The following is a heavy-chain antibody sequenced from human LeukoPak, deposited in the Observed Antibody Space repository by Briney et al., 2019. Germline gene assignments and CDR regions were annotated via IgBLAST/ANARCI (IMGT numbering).Heavy chain of an antibody. J-gene: IGHJ4*02. V-gene: IGHV3-21*05. CDR1: GFTFSTYE. Sequence: GGSLRLSCAASGFTFSTYEMNWVRQAPGKGLEWVSYISSSSSYIKYADSLKGRFTISRDNAKNSLYLQMNSLRAEDTAVYYCQGLADYWGQGTLVTVSS. CDR3: QGLADY. CDR2: ISSSSSYI.